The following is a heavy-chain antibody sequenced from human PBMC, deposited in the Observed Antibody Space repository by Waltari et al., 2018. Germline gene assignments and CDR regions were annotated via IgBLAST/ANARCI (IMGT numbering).Heavy chain of an antibody. V-gene: IGHV4-38-2*01. J-gene: IGHJ4*02. CDR2: IYHSGST. CDR1: GYSISSGYY. Sequence: QVQLQESGPGLVKPSETLSLTCAVSGYSISSGYYWGWIRQPPGKGLEWIGSIYHSGSTYYTPSLKSLVTISVDTSKTQFSLKLSSVTAADTAVYYWARKTAMEDFDYWGQGTLVTVSS. D-gene: IGHD5-18*01. CDR3: ARKTAMEDFDY.